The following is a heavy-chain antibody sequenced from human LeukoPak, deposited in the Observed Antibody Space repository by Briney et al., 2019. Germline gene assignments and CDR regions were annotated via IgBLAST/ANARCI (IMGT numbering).Heavy chain of an antibody. CDR2: IVPMIAIA. D-gene: IGHD3-3*01. Sequence: SVKVSCKASGGTLITHFISWVRQAPGQGLEWVGRIVPMIAIANYAQKFQGRVTITADKSTNTAYMEMKNVRFEDTAVYYCARHSSRGQYYAFDFWGQGALVTVSP. V-gene: IGHV1-69*02. CDR1: GGTLITHF. CDR3: ARHSSRGQYYAFDF. J-gene: IGHJ4*02.